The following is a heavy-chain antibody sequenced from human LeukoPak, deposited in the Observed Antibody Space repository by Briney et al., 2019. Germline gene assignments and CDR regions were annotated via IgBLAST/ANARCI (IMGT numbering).Heavy chain of an antibody. CDR1: GFTFSSYN. D-gene: IGHD1-26*01. CDR3: ARGHMVEATMDAFDI. V-gene: IGHV3-48*04. Sequence: GGSLRLSCAASGFTFSSYNMNWVRQAPGKGLEWVSYISWSTTTIYYADSVKGRFTISRDNAKNSLYLQMNSLRAEDTAVYYCARGHMVEATMDAFDIWGQGTMVTVSS. J-gene: IGHJ3*02. CDR2: ISWSTTTI.